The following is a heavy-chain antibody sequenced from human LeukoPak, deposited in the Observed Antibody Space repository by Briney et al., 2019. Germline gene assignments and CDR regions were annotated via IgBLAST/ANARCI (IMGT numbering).Heavy chain of an antibody. CDR1: GGSISSYY. CDR2: IYYSGST. V-gene: IGHV4-59*01. D-gene: IGHD3-9*01. Sequence: SETLSLTCTVSGGSISSYYWSWIRQPPGKGLEWIGYIYYSGSTNYNPSLKSRVTISVDTSKNQFSLKLSSVTAADTAVYYCARQSYDILTGSRFDPWGQGTLVTVSS. J-gene: IGHJ5*02. CDR3: ARQSYDILTGSRFDP.